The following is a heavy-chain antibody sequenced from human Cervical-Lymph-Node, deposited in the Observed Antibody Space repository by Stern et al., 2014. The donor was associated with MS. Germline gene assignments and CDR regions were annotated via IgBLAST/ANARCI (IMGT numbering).Heavy chain of an antibody. CDR1: GFSFDDSA. CDR3: AKGGFLGYYAGLDV. CDR2: IGWNSATI. J-gene: IGHJ6*02. V-gene: IGHV3-9*01. D-gene: IGHD2/OR15-2a*01. Sequence: EVQLVESGGGLVQPGRSLRLSCIASGFSFDDSAMHWVRQVPGKGLGWVSGIGWNSATIGYADAVKGRFTIARDNARNSLYLEINSLRPEDTALYYCAKGGFLGYYAGLDVWGQGTPVTVSS.